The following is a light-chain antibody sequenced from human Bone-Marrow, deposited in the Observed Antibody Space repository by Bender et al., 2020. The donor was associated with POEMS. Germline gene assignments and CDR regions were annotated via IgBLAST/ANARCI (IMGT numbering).Light chain of an antibody. CDR2: LNSDGSH. J-gene: IGLJ1*01. CDR3: QTCGTGIGV. V-gene: IGLV4-69*01. CDR1: SGHSSYA. Sequence: QLVLTQSPSASASLGASVKLTCTLSSGHSSYAIAWHQQQPEKGPRYLMKLNSDGSHSKGDGIPDRFSGSSSGAERYLTISSLQSEDEADYYCQTCGTGIGVLGTGTKVTAL.